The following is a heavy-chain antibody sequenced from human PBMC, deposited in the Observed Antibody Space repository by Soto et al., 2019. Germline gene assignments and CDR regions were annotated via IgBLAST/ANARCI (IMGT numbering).Heavy chain of an antibody. J-gene: IGHJ4*02. CDR3: ARDHNIDYGSNSYLDY. CDR1: GYTFTNYG. V-gene: IGHV1-18*04. D-gene: IGHD4-17*01. Sequence: QVQLVQSGAEVKKPGASVKVSCKASGYTFTNYGISWVRQAPGQGLEWMGWISAYNDNTNYAQKLQGRVTMNTGTSTSTTDMELRSLRSDDTAVYYCARDHNIDYGSNSYLDYGGQGTLVNVSS. CDR2: ISAYNDNT.